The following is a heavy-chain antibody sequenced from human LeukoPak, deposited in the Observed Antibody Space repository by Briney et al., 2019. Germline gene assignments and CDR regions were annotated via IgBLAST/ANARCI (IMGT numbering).Heavy chain of an antibody. J-gene: IGHJ4*02. CDR3: ARDLELTYYDSSGCDY. D-gene: IGHD3-22*01. CDR2: INGDGSST. Sequence: PGGSLRLSCAASEFTFSAYWMHWVRQVPGKGLVWVSRINGDGSSTSYADSVKGRFTISRDNAKNTLYLQMNSLRAEDTAVYYCARDLELTYYDSSGCDYWGQGTPVTVSS. CDR1: EFTFSAYW. V-gene: IGHV3-74*01.